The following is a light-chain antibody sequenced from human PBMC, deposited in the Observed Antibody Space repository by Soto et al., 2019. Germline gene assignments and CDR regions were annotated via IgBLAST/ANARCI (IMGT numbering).Light chain of an antibody. CDR2: DAS. J-gene: IGKJ5*01. V-gene: IGKV1-5*01. CDR3: QQYNSYPYT. Sequence: DIQMTQSPSTLSASVGDRVTITCRASQSISSWLAWYQQKPGKAPKLLIYDASSLESGVPSRFSGSGSGTEFTLTIRSLQPDDFETYYCQQYNSYPYTFGQGTRLEIK. CDR1: QSISSW.